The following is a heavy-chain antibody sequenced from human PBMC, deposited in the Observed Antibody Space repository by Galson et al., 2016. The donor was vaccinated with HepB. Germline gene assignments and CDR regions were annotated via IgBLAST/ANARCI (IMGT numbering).Heavy chain of an antibody. Sequence: CAISGDSVSSRSVAWNWIRQSRSRGLEWLGRTYYSSKWHNDYAVSVKRRIAINPDTSTNQFSLQLNSVTPGDTAVYFCARGALGATTGFDYWGQGTLVTVSS. V-gene: IGHV6-1*01. CDR2: TYYSSKWHN. D-gene: IGHD1-26*01. J-gene: IGHJ4*02. CDR3: ARGALGATTGFDY. CDR1: GDSVSSRSVA.